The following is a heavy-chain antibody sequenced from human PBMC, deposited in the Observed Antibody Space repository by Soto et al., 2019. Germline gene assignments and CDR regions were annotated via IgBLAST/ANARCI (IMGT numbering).Heavy chain of an antibody. CDR3: ARDVGVRYFDWYYYYGMDV. J-gene: IGHJ6*02. CDR2: INSDGSST. CDR1: GFTFSSYW. Sequence: GSLRLSCAASGFTFSSYWMHWVRQAPGKGLVWVSRINSDGSSTSYADSVKGRFTISRDNAKNTLYLQMNSLRAEDTAVYYCARDVGVRYFDWYYYYGMDVWGQGTTVTVSS. V-gene: IGHV3-74*01. D-gene: IGHD3-9*01.